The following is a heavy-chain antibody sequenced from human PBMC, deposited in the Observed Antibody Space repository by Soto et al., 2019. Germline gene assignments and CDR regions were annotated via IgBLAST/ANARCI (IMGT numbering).Heavy chain of an antibody. CDR3: ARGGYSYGHDY. Sequence: SETLSLTCAVYGGSFSGYYWSWIRQPPGKGLEWIGEINHSGSTNYNPSLKSRVTISVDTSKNQFSLKLSSVTAADTAVYYCARGGYSYGHDYWGQGTLVTVSS. D-gene: IGHD5-18*01. J-gene: IGHJ4*02. CDR1: GGSFSGYY. V-gene: IGHV4-34*01. CDR2: INHSGST.